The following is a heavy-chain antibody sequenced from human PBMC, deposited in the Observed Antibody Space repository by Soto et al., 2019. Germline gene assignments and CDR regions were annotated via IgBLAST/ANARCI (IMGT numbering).Heavy chain of an antibody. CDR2: INPNSGGT. D-gene: IGHD4-17*01. Sequence: QVQLVQSGAEVKKPGASVKVSCMASGYTFTGYFMHWVRQAPGQGLEWMGWINPNSGGTSYAQKFQGRVTMTRDTSISTAYMELTRLRSDDTAVYYCARDYGDYDNWFDPWGQGTLGTVSS. CDR3: ARDYGDYDNWFDP. CDR1: GYTFTGYF. V-gene: IGHV1-2*02. J-gene: IGHJ5*02.